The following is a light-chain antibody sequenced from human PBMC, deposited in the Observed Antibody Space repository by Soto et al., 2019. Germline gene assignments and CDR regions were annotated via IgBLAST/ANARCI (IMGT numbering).Light chain of an antibody. CDR1: QSISSW. V-gene: IGKV1-5*01. CDR2: DAS. CDR3: QQYNSYSPT. J-gene: IGKJ1*01. Sequence: DIQMTQSPSTLSASVGDRVTITCRASQSISSWLAWYQQKPGKAPKLLIYDASSLESGVPSRFSGSGSGTEFTLNISSLQPDDFATYYSQQYNSYSPTFGQGTKVEIK.